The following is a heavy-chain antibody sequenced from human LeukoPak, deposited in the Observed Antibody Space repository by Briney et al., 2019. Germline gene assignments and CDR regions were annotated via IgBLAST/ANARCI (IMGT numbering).Heavy chain of an antibody. Sequence: ASVKVSCTASGYTFTSYGIIWVRQAPGQGLEWMGWISAYNGNTNYAQKLQGRVTMTTDTSTSTAYMELRSLRSDDTAVYYCARSVSDTAMANFDYWGQGTLVTVSS. CDR3: ARSVSDTAMANFDY. CDR2: ISAYNGNT. D-gene: IGHD5-18*01. J-gene: IGHJ4*02. V-gene: IGHV1-18*01. CDR1: GYTFTSYG.